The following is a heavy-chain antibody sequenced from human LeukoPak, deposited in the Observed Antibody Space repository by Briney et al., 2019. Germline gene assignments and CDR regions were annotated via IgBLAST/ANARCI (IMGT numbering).Heavy chain of an antibody. V-gene: IGHV3-7*01. J-gene: IGHJ4*02. D-gene: IGHD2-2*01. Sequence: GGSLRLSCVASGYTFCIHWRRCVREAPRGGGGGGSNIIQDGSEKYYVASVKGRFTITRNNAKNSMYLQMNSLRAKDTAVYSCARVAENFVVVPVPFDYWGQGTLVTVSS. CDR2: IIQDGSEK. CDR1: GYTFCIHW. CDR3: ARVAENFVVVPVPFDY.